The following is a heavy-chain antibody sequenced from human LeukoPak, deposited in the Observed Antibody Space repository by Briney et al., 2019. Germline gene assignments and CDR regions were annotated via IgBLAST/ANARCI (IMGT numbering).Heavy chain of an antibody. J-gene: IGHJ4*02. V-gene: IGHV1-24*01. CDR1: GYTLTELS. Sequence: ASVKVSCKVSGYTLTELSMHWVRQAPGKGLEWMGGFDPEDGETIYAQKFQGRVTMTEDTSTDTAYMELSSLRSEDTAVYYCATDYYESSGYLRLGGGWGQGTLVTVSS. CDR2: FDPEDGET. D-gene: IGHD3-22*01. CDR3: ATDYYESSGYLRLGGG.